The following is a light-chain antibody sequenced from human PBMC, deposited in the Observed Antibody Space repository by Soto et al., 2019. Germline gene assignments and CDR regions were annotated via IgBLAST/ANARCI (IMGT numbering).Light chain of an antibody. V-gene: IGKV3-11*01. J-gene: IGKJ5*01. Sequence: IVLTQSPATLSLSPGERATLSCRASQSVSIYLAWYQQKPGQAPRLLIYDASNRATGIPARFSGSGSGTDFTLTISSLEPEDFAVYYCQQRSSWPLTFGQGTRLEIK. CDR1: QSVSIY. CDR3: QQRSSWPLT. CDR2: DAS.